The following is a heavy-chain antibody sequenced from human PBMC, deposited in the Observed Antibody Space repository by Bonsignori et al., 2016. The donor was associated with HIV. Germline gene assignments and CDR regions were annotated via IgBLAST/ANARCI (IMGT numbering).Heavy chain of an antibody. Sequence: WVRQAPGQGLEWMGMINPSGGSTSYAQKFQGRVTMTRGTSTSTVYMELSSLRSEDTAVYYCAKDLVTPAYYFDYWGQGTLVTVSS. D-gene: IGHD2-2*01. V-gene: IGHV1-46*01. CDR3: AKDLVTPAYYFDY. CDR2: INPSGGST. J-gene: IGHJ4*02.